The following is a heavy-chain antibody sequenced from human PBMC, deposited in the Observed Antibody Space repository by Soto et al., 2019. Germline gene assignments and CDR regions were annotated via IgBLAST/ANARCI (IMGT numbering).Heavy chain of an antibody. CDR1: GFTFSTYT. V-gene: IGHV3-23*01. J-gene: IGHJ2*01. Sequence: EVQLLESGGGLVQPGGSLRLSCAASGFTFSTYTMSWVRQAPGKGMEWVSAISGTGGSSSYTDSVKGRLTISRDDSKNSLSLQMDLLRAEDTARYYCAKRAVAGRNWYFDLWGRGTLVTVSS. D-gene: IGHD6-19*01. CDR2: ISGTGGSS. CDR3: AKRAVAGRNWYFDL.